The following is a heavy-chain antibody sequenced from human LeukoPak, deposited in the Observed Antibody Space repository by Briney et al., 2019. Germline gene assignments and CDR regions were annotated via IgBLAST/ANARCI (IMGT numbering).Heavy chain of an antibody. Sequence: PSETLSLTCTVSGGSISSSSYYWGWIRQPPGKGLEWIGSIYYSGSTNYNPSLKSRVTISVDTSKNQFSLKLSSVTAADTAVYYCARREAYGYYYYGMDVWGQGTTVTVSS. D-gene: IGHD4-17*01. CDR1: GGSISSSSYY. V-gene: IGHV4-39*07. CDR2: IYYSGST. CDR3: ARREAYGYYYYGMDV. J-gene: IGHJ6*02.